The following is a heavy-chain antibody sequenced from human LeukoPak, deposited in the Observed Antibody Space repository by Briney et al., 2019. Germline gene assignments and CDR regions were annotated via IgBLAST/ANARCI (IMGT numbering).Heavy chain of an antibody. CDR3: VRGVEY. CDR1: GFTFGTYW. J-gene: IGHJ4*02. Sequence: GGSLRLSCAASGFTFGTYWMSWVRQAPGKGLKWVANINQDGSHEDYAGSVRGRFTISRDNPKNSLYLQMNRLRVEDTAVYYCVRGVEYWGQGTLVTVSS. D-gene: IGHD1-1*01. CDR2: INQDGSHE. V-gene: IGHV3-7*04.